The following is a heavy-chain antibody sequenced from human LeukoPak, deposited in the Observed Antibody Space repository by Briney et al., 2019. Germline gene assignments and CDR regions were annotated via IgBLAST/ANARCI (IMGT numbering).Heavy chain of an antibody. CDR1: GFTFSDYY. Sequence: GGSLRLSCAASGFTFSDYYMSWIRQAPGKGLEWVSYISSSGSTIYYADSVKGRFIISRDNAKNSLYLQMNSLRAEDTAVYYCASYYDILTGYSDWGQGTLVTVSS. J-gene: IGHJ4*02. V-gene: IGHV3-11*01. CDR2: ISSSGSTI. CDR3: ASYYDILTGYSD. D-gene: IGHD3-9*01.